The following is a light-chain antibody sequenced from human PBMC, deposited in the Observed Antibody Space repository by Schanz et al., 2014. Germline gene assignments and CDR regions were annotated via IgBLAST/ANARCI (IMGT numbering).Light chain of an antibody. J-gene: IGLJ1*01. CDR3: CSYAGSSYV. CDR1: SSDVGGYNY. V-gene: IGLV2-8*01. CDR2: EVS. Sequence: QSALTQPPSASGSPGQSVTISCTGTSSDVGGYNYVSWYQQLPGKAPKLMIYEVSKRPSGVPDRFSGSKSGNTASLTVSGLQPEDEGDYYCCSYAGSSYVFGTGTKLTVL.